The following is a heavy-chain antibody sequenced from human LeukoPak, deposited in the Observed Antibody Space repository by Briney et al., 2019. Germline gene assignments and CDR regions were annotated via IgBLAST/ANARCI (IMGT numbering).Heavy chain of an antibody. J-gene: IGHJ4*02. CDR3: ARSGILPLDY. D-gene: IGHD6-13*01. CDR1: GGSISSYY. Sequence: SETLSLTCTVSGGSISSYYWGWIRQPPGKGLEWIGSIYYSGSTYYNPSLKSRVTISVDTSKNQFSLKLSSVTAADTAVYYCARSGILPLDYWGQGTLVTVSS. CDR2: IYYSGST. V-gene: IGHV4-39*01.